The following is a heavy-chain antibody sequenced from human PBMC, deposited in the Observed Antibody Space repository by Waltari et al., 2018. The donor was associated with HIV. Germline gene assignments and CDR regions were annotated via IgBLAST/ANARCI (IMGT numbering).Heavy chain of an antibody. V-gene: IGHV3-30-3*01. J-gene: IGHJ4*02. D-gene: IGHD1-26*01. CDR2: IAYDGSRQ. CDR1: GYIFTDYA. Sequence: QVHLVESGGGVVQPGRSLRLSCAASGYIFTDYALHWVRQAPGKGLEWVAFIAYDGSRQQYADSVRGRFTISRDDVKNTLYLQMNSLRPGDTAVYYCARESKDSHKYYPFEYWGQGTLVSVSS. CDR3: ARESKDSHKYYPFEY.